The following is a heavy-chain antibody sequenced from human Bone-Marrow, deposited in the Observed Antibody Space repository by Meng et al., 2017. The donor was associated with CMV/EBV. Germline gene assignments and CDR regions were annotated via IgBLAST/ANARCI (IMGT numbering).Heavy chain of an antibody. CDR2: INPSGGST. V-gene: IGHV1-46*01. Sequence: ASVKVSCKASGYTFTSYYMHWVRQAPGQGLEWMGIINPSGGSTSYAQKFQGRVTMTRDTSTSTVYMELSSLRSEDTAVYYCARVLVGATAPGYWGQGTRVTISS. D-gene: IGHD1-26*01. CDR3: ARVLVGATAPGY. J-gene: IGHJ4*02. CDR1: GYTFTSYY.